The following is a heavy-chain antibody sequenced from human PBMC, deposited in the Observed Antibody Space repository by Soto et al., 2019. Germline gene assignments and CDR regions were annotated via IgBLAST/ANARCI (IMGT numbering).Heavy chain of an antibody. J-gene: IGHJ6*02. CDR1: GYTFTGYY. CDR3: ARDQGDSGYDYGPYGMDV. Sequence: ASVKVSCKASGYTFTGYYMHWVRQAPGQGLEWMGWINPNSGGTNYAQKFQGWVTMTRDTSISPAYMELSRLRSDDTAVYYCARDQGDSGYDYGPYGMDVWGQGTTVTVSS. D-gene: IGHD5-12*01. V-gene: IGHV1-2*04. CDR2: INPNSGGT.